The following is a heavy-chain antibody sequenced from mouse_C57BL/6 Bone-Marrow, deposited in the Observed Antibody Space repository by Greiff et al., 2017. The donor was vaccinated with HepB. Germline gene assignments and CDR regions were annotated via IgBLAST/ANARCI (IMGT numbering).Heavy chain of an antibody. CDR2: IDPSDSYT. D-gene: IGHD1-1*01. J-gene: IGHJ4*01. CDR3: ARPLSAGSSPYYAMDY. CDR1: GYTFTSYW. V-gene: IGHV1-59*01. Sequence: VQLQQSGAELVRPGTSVKLSCKASGYTFTSYWMHWVKQRPGQGLEWIGVIDPSDSYTNYNQKFKGKATLTVDTSSSTAYMQLSSLTSEDSAVYYCARPLSAGSSPYYAMDYWGQGTSVTVSS.